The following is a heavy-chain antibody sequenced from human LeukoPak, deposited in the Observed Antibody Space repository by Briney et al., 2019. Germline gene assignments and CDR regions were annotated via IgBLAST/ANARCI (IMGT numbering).Heavy chain of an antibody. D-gene: IGHD6-13*01. CDR2: IYSGGST. CDR3: AREYSSRGYFDY. Sequence: GGSLRLSCAASGFTVSSNYMSWVRQAPGKGLEWVSVIYSGGSTYYADSVKGRFTISRDNSKNTLYLQMNSLRAEDTAVYYCAREYSSRGYFDYWGQGTLVTVSS. J-gene: IGHJ4*02. V-gene: IGHV3-53*01. CDR1: GFTVSSNY.